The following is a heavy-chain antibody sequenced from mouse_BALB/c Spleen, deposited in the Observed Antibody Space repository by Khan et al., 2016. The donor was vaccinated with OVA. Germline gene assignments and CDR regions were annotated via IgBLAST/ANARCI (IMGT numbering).Heavy chain of an antibody. CDR1: GYSITSNYA. V-gene: IGHV3-2*02. Sequence: EVQLQESGPGLVKPSQSLSLTCTVTGYSITSNYAWSWIRQFPGNKLEWMGYISYSGSTSYNPSLKSRIPVTRDTSENQFFLYLNSVTTEDTATYYCARQNYYGYAVDYWGQGASVTVSS. D-gene: IGHD1-1*01. CDR3: ARQNYYGYAVDY. CDR2: ISYSGST. J-gene: IGHJ4*01.